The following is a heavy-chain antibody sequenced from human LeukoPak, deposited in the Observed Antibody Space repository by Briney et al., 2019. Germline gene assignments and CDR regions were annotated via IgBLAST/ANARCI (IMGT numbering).Heavy chain of an antibody. CDR3: ARGPGCSSTSCTWLGDY. D-gene: IGHD2-2*01. V-gene: IGHV4-34*01. J-gene: IGHJ4*02. CDR1: GGSFSGYY. Sequence: SETLSLTCAVYGGSFSGYYWSWIRQPPGKGLEWIGEINHSGSTNYNPSLKSRVTISVDTSKNQFSLKLSSVTAAETAVYYCARGPGCSSTSCTWLGDYWGQGTLVTVSS. CDR2: INHSGST.